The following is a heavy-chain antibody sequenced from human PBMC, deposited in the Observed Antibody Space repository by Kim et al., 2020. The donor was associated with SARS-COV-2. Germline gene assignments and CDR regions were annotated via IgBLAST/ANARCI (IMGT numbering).Heavy chain of an antibody. D-gene: IGHD5-18*01. J-gene: IGHJ3*02. CDR2: ISYDGSNK. CDR1: GFTFSSYA. V-gene: IGHV3-30-3*01. CDR3: ARGRGDGIQLWFFWFNAFDI. Sequence: GGSLRLSCAASGFTFSSYAMHWVRQAPGKGLEWVAVISYDGSNKYYADSVKGRFTISRDNSKNTLYLQMNSLRAEDTAVYYCARGRGDGIQLWFFWFNAFDIWGQGTMVTVSS.